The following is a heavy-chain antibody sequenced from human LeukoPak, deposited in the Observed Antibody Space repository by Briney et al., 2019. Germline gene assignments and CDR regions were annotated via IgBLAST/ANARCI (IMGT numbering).Heavy chain of an antibody. D-gene: IGHD5-18*01. Sequence: PSETLSLTCAVYGGSFSGYYWSWIRQPPGKGLEWIEEINHSGSTNYNPSLKSRVTISVDTSKNQFSLRLSSVTAADTAVYYCARALNTAMAGDYYYYGMDVWGQGTTVTVSS. CDR1: GGSFSGYY. CDR2: INHSGST. CDR3: ARALNTAMAGDYYYYGMDV. V-gene: IGHV4-34*01. J-gene: IGHJ6*02.